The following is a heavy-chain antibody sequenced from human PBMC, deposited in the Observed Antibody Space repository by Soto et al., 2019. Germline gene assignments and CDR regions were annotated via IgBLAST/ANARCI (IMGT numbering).Heavy chain of an antibody. Sequence: QVQLVESGGGVVQPGRSLRLSCAASGFTFSSYGMHWVRQAPGKGLEWVAVIWYDGSNKYYADSVKGRFTISRDNSKNTLYLQMNSLRAEDTAVYYCARDLGLIAAAGPFDYWGLGTLVTVSS. CDR2: IWYDGSNK. V-gene: IGHV3-33*01. D-gene: IGHD6-25*01. J-gene: IGHJ4*02. CDR1: GFTFSSYG. CDR3: ARDLGLIAAAGPFDY.